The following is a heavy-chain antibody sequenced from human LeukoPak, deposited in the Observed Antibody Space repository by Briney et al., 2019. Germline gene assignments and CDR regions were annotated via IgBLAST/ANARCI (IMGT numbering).Heavy chain of an antibody. V-gene: IGHV3-7*05. D-gene: IGHD2/OR15-2a*01. CDR3: ARVRVSSYYGMDI. CDR1: GFTFSTYW. J-gene: IGHJ6*02. CDR2: INQDESET. Sequence: PEGSLRLSCAASGFTFSTYWMSWVRQAPGKGLEWVANINQDESETYYVDSVKGRFTISGDNAKNSLYLQMNSLRAEDTAVYYCARVRVSSYYGMDIWGQGATVTVSS.